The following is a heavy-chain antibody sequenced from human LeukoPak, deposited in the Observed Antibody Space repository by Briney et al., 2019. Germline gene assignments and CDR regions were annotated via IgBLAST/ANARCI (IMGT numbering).Heavy chain of an antibody. CDR1: GGSFSGYY. Sequence: SETLSLTCAVYGGSFSGYYWSWIRQPPGKGLEWIGEINHSGSANYNPSLKSRVTISVDTSKNQFSLKLSSVTAADTAVYYCARKTLGEVVVVPAAIGGGYFDYWGQGTLVTVSS. V-gene: IGHV4-34*01. J-gene: IGHJ4*02. CDR3: ARKTLGEVVVVPAAIGGGYFDY. CDR2: INHSGSA. D-gene: IGHD2-2*02.